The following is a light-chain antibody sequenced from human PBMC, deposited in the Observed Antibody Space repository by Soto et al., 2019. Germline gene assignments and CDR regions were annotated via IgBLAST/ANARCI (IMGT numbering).Light chain of an antibody. CDR3: AAWDDSLNGHVV. V-gene: IGLV1-44*01. CDR1: NSNIGSNT. J-gene: IGLJ2*01. CDR2: SNN. Sequence: QSVLTQPPSASGTPGQRVSISCSGSNSNIGSNTVNWYQQLPRMAPKLLIYSNNQRPSGVPDRFSGSKSGTSASLAISGLQSEDEADYYCAAWDDSLNGHVVFGGGTKVTVL.